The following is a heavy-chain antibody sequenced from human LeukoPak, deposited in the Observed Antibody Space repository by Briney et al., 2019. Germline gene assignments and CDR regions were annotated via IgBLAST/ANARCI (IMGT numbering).Heavy chain of an antibody. CDR3: ASPFGVVTAFDY. CDR1: GYTFTDYY. CDR2: INPNSGGT. J-gene: IGHJ4*02. Sequence: ASVKVSCKASGYTFTDYYMHWVRQAPGQGLEWMGRINPNSGGTNYAQKFQGRVTMTRDTSISTAYMELSRLRSDDTAVYYCASPFGVVTAFDYWGQGTLVTVSS. D-gene: IGHD3-3*01. V-gene: IGHV1-2*06.